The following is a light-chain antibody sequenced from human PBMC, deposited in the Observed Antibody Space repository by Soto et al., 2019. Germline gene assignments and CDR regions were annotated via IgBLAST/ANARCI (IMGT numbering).Light chain of an antibody. CDR2: EVS. V-gene: IGLV2-23*02. CDR1: NSDVGSYNF. Sequence: QSALTQPASVSGSPGQSITISCTRTNSDVGSYNFVSWYQQHPGKAPKVMIFEVSKRPSGVSDRFSGSKSGNTASLTISGLQAEDEADYYCCSTAGSSTYVFGTGTQLTVL. CDR3: CSTAGSSTYV. J-gene: IGLJ1*01.